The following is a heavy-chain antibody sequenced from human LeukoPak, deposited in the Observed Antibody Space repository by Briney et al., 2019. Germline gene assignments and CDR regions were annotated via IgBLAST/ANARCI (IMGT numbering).Heavy chain of an antibody. J-gene: IGHJ4*02. D-gene: IGHD3-3*01. Sequence: SQTLSLTCTVSGGSISSGDYYWTWIRQPPGKGLEWIGYVSHSGSTYYNPSLKSRVTISVDRSKNQFSLKLRSVTAADAAVYYCARDLPFWNGYSNYFDYWGQGTLVTVSS. V-gene: IGHV4-30-2*01. CDR1: GGSISSGDYY. CDR3: ARDLPFWNGYSNYFDY. CDR2: VSHSGST.